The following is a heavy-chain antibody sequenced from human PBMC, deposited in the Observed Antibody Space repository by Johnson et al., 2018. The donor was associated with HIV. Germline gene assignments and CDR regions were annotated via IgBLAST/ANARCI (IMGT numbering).Heavy chain of an antibody. J-gene: IGHJ3*02. CDR1: GSTVSNNY. CDR2: IYCVGST. Sequence: EVQLVESGGGLIQPGGSLRLSCAASGSTVSNNYMSWVRQAPGKGLEWVSVIYCVGSTYYADSVKGRFTISRDNSKNTLYLQMNSLRAEDTAVYYCASWGSDNSGRGAFDIWGQGTMVTVSS. V-gene: IGHV3-53*01. D-gene: IGHD1-26*01. CDR3: ASWGSDNSGRGAFDI.